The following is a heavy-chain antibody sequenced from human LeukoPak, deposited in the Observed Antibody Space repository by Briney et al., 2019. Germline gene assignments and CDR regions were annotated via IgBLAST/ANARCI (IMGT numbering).Heavy chain of an antibody. J-gene: IGHJ4*02. CDR2: IYYSGST. D-gene: IGHD3-22*01. Sequence: SETLSLTCTVSGGSISSYYWGWIRQPPGRGLEWIGNIYYSGSTYYNPSLKSRVTISIDTSKNQFSLKLSSVTAADTAVYYCARGGYYDSSVDYWGQGTLVTVSS. V-gene: IGHV4-39*07. CDR3: ARGGYYDSSVDY. CDR1: GGSISSYY.